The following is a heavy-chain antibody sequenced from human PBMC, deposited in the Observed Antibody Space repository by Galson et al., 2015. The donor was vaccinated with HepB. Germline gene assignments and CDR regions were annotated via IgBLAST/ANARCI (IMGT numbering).Heavy chain of an antibody. J-gene: IGHJ5*02. D-gene: IGHD3-22*01. CDR3: ARGGIYYGSRGSLYNWFDP. V-gene: IGHV1-46*01. Sequence: SVKVSCKASGYTFTNYYIHWVRQAPGQGLEWMAIIDPRGGSTTFAQKFQGRVTMTRDTPTSTVHMELSSLRSEDTAVYYCARGGIYYGSRGSLYNWFDPWGQGTLVTASS. CDR2: IDPRGGST. CDR1: GYTFTNYY.